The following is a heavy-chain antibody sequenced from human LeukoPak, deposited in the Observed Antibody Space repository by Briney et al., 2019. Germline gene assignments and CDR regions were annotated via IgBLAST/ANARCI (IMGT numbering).Heavy chain of an antibody. J-gene: IGHJ4*02. CDR2: IYTSGST. D-gene: IGHD3-22*01. Sequence: SETLSLTCTVSGGSISSGSYYWSWIRQPAGKGLEWLGRIYTSGSTNYNPSLKSRVTISVDTSKNQFSLKLSSVTAADTAVYYCAQTEFDTIVDNGLSYWGQGTLVTVSS. V-gene: IGHV4-61*02. CDR1: GGSISSGSYY. CDR3: AQTEFDTIVDNGLSY.